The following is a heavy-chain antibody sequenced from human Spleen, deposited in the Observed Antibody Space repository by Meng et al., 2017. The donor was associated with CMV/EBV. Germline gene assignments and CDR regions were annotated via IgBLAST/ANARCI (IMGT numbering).Heavy chain of an antibody. CDR3: ARGSYCSSTSCYLDRYFDL. D-gene: IGHD2-2*01. J-gene: IGHJ2*01. Sequence: GGSLRLSCAASGFTFSSYWMTWVRQAPGKGLEWVANIKQDGRERYYVDSVKGRFTISRDNAKNSLYLQMNSLRAEDTAVYYCARGSYCSSTSCYLDRYFDLWGRGTLVTVSS. CDR2: IKQDGRER. CDR1: GFTFSSYW. V-gene: IGHV3-7*01.